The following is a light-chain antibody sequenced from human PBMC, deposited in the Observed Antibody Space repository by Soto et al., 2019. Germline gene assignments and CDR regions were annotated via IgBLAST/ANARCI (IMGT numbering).Light chain of an antibody. CDR1: QSINSY. V-gene: IGKV1-39*01. J-gene: IGKJ3*01. Sequence: DIQMTQSPSSLSASVGDRVTITCRASQSINSYLNWYQEKPGKAPKLLIYGASSLQSGVPSRFSGSGSGTDFTLTINSLQPEDFATYYCQESYSTLIFTFGPGTKVDIK. CDR3: QESYSTLIFT. CDR2: GAS.